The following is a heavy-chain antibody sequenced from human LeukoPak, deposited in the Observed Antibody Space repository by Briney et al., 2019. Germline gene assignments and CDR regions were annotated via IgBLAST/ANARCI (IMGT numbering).Heavy chain of an antibody. D-gene: IGHD5-24*01. CDR2: INHSGST. Sequence: SETLSLTCAVYGGSFSGYYWSWIRQPPGKGLEWIGEINHSGSTNYNPSLKSRVTISVDTSKNQFSLRLTSVTAADTAVYYCARLYLPATRFDYWGQGTLVTVSS. J-gene: IGHJ4*02. CDR3: ARLYLPATRFDY. V-gene: IGHV4-34*01. CDR1: GGSFSGYY.